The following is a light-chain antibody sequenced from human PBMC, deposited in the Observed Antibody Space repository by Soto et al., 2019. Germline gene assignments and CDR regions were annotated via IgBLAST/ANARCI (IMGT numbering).Light chain of an antibody. Sequence: EIVLTQSPATLSLSPGERVTLSCRASQSVSSYFAWYQQKPGLAPRLLIYDASTRAAGIPARFSGSGSGTDFYLSISSLEPDDFAVYYCQQRSDWPLTFGGGTKVEIK. V-gene: IGKV3-11*01. CDR3: QQRSDWPLT. CDR1: QSVSSY. J-gene: IGKJ4*01. CDR2: DAS.